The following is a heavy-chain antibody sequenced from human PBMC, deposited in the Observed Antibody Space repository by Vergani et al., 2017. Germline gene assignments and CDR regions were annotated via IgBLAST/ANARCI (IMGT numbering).Heavy chain of an antibody. J-gene: IGHJ2*01. D-gene: IGHD3-3*01. Sequence: QVQLQESGPGLVKPSETLSLTCTVSGGSISSYYWSWIRQPPGKGLECIGYIYYSGSTTYNPSLKSLVTISVDTSKNQFYLKLSSVTAADTAVYYCARGGVDFWSGYVSARYFDLWGRGTLVTVSS. CDR2: IYYSGST. CDR3: ARGGVDFWSGYVSARYFDL. CDR1: GGSISSYY. V-gene: IGHV4-59*01.